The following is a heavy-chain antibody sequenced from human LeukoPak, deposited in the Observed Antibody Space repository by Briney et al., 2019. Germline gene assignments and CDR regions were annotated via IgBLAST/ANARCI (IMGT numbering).Heavy chain of an antibody. CDR2: ISASGAGT. CDR1: GFTLSDYA. V-gene: IGHV3-23*01. CDR3: ARGGRSSAAPPYQLLATMDV. D-gene: IGHD2-2*01. Sequence: PGESLRLSCAASGFTLSDYATSWVRQAPGKGLEWVSVISASGAGTSYADSVKGRFIISRDNAKNSLYLQMNSLRAEDTAVYYCARGGRSSAAPPYQLLATMDVWGQGTTVTVSS. J-gene: IGHJ6*02.